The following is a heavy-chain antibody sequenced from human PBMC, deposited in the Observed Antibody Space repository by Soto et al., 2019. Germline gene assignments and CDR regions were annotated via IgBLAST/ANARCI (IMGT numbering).Heavy chain of an antibody. Sequence: EVQLVESGGGLVQSAGSLRLSCAAAGFTFSSYWMSWVRQGPGKGPEWVANIKQVGSEVYYGDSVKDRFTISRDKTKSSLYLQMTSLRAEDTAVYHCAKSLSAIPSDSWGQGTLVTVSS. CDR3: AKSLSAIPSDS. J-gene: IGHJ4*02. V-gene: IGHV3-7*05. CDR1: GFTFSSYW. D-gene: IGHD2-2*01. CDR2: IKQVGSEV.